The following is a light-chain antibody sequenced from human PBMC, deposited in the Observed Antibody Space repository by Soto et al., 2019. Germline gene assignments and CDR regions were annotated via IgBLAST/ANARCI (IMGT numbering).Light chain of an antibody. Sequence: DIVMTQSPDSLAVSLGERATISCKSSQSVLYSSNNKNHLAWYQQKPGQPPKLLIYWASTRESGVPDRFSGSGSGTDFTLTISSLQAEDVAVYYCMQALQTITFGQGTRLEIK. J-gene: IGKJ5*01. CDR3: MQALQTIT. CDR1: QSVLYSSNNKNH. V-gene: IGKV4-1*01. CDR2: WAS.